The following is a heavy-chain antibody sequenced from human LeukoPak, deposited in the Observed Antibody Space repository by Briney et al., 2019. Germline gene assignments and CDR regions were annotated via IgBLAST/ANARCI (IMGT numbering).Heavy chain of an antibody. CDR2: ISYDGSNK. CDR3: ARSTYYYDSSGYYHPLDAFDI. Sequence: PGGSLRLSCAASGFTFSSYAMHWVRQAPGKGLEWVAVISYDGSNKYYADSVKGRFTISRDNSKNTLYLQMNSLRAEDTAVYYCARSTYYYDSSGYYHPLDAFDIWGQGTMVTVSS. D-gene: IGHD3-22*01. CDR1: GFTFSSYA. V-gene: IGHV3-30-3*01. J-gene: IGHJ3*02.